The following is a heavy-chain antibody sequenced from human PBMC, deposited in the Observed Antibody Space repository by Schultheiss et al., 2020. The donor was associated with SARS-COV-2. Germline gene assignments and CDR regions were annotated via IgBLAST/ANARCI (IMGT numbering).Heavy chain of an antibody. CDR1: GGSISSYY. Sequence: SETLSLTCTVSGGSISSYYWSWIRQPPGKGLEWIGYIYYSGSTNYNPSLKSRVTISVDTSKNQFSLKLSSVTAADTAVYYCARGTHDDWFDPWGQGTLVTVSS. CDR2: IYYSGST. J-gene: IGHJ5*02. V-gene: IGHV4-59*01. D-gene: IGHD2-15*01. CDR3: ARGTHDDWFDP.